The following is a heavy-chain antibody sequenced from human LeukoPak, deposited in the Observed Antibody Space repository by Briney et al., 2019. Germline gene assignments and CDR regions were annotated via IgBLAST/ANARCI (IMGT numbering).Heavy chain of an antibody. J-gene: IGHJ4*02. CDR3: ASGLGICSGGSCYSY. V-gene: IGHV1-2*06. D-gene: IGHD2-15*01. Sequence: ASVNVSCKASGYTFTGYYMHWVRQAPGQGLEWMGRINPNSGGTNYAQKFQGRVTMTRDTSISTAYMELSRLRSDDTAVYYCASGLGICSGGSCYSYWGQGTLVTVSS. CDR2: INPNSGGT. CDR1: GYTFTGYY.